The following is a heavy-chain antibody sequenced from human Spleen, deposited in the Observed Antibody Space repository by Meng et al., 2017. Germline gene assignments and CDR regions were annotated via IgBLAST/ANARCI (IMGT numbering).Heavy chain of an antibody. D-gene: IGHD6-13*01. Sequence: ASVKVSCKASGDTFTDYYIHWVRQAPGQGLEWMGRINPNSGGTNSAQKFQGRVTMTRDTSINTAYMELSGLRFDDTAVYYCARDDAAGTTTMEDWGQGTLVTVSS. J-gene: IGHJ4*02. V-gene: IGHV1-2*06. CDR2: INPNSGGT. CDR3: ARDDAAGTTTMED. CDR1: GDTFTDYY.